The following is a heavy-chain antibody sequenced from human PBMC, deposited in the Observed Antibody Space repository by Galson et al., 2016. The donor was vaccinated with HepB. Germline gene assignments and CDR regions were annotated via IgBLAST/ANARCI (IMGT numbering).Heavy chain of an antibody. J-gene: IGHJ6*02. V-gene: IGHV4-34*01. CDR3: ASQEDDYGDYYYYGMDV. Sequence: TLSLTCGVYGGSFSGYYWSWVRQPPGKGLEWIGEINHSRSTNYNPSLKSRVIISVDMSKNQFSLKLSSVTAADTAVYYCASQEDDYGDYYYYGMDVWGQGTTATVSS. D-gene: IGHD4-17*01. CDR1: GGSFSGYY. CDR2: INHSRST.